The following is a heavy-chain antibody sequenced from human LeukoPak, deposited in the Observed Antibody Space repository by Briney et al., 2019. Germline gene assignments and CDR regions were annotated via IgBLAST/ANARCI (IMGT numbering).Heavy chain of an antibody. CDR2: IYYTGST. V-gene: IGHV4-59*01. CDR3: AGMRITTPTVRTLDY. D-gene: IGHD1-14*01. Sequence: SETLSLTCTVSGGSMSTYYWTWIRQPPGKGLEWIGFIYYTGSTYYNPSLKSRVTISVDTSKNHFSLKLSSVTAADTAVYYCAGMRITTPTVRTLDYWGQGTLVTVSS. CDR1: GGSMSTYY. J-gene: IGHJ4*02.